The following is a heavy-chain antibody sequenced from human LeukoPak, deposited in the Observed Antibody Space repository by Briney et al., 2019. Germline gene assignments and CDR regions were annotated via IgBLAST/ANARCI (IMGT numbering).Heavy chain of an antibody. D-gene: IGHD5-12*01. CDR2: IYYSGST. V-gene: IGHV4-39*07. J-gene: IGHJ5*02. Sequence: PSETLSLTCNVSGGSINTKSHYWGWIRQPPGKGLEWIGSIYYSGSTYYNPSLKSRVTISVDTSKNQFSLKLSSVTAADTAVYFCARGMAAAYDYNWFDPWGQGILVTVSS. CDR1: GGSINTKSHY. CDR3: ARGMAAAYDYNWFDP.